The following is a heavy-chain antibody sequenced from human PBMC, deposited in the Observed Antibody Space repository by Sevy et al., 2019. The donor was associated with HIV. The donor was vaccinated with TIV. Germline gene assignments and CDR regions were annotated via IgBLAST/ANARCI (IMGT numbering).Heavy chain of an antibody. J-gene: IGHJ4*02. Sequence: SETLSLTCAVYGGSFRDYYWGWIRQPPGKGLEWIGEINHSGSTNYNPSLKSRVTISVDTSKNQFSLKLSSVTAADTAVYYCARTVVVVAATHDSWGQGTLVTVSS. CDR1: GGSFRDYY. V-gene: IGHV4-34*01. CDR3: ARTVVVVAATHDS. CDR2: INHSGST. D-gene: IGHD2-15*01.